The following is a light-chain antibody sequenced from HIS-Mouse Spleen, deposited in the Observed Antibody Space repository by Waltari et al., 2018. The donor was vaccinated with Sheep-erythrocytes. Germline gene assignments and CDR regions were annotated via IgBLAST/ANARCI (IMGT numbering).Light chain of an antibody. CDR1: QRVSSSY. CDR2: GAS. Sequence: EIVLTQSPGTLSLSLGERATLSCRASQRVSSSYLAWYQQKPGQAPRLLIYGASSRATGIPDRFSGSGSGTDFTLTISRLEPEDFAVYYCQQYGSSPWTFGQGTKVEIK. J-gene: IGKJ1*01. V-gene: IGKV3-20*01. CDR3: QQYGSSPWT.